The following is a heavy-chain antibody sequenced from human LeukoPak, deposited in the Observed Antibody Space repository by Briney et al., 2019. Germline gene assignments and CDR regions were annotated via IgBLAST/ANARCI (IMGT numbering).Heavy chain of an antibody. CDR2: INHSGGT. CDR1: GGSFSGYY. Sequence: SETLSLTCAVYGGSFSGYYWSWIRQPPGKGLEWIGEINHSGGTNYNPSLKSRVTISVDTSKNQFSLKLSSVTAADTAVYYCARGSNPSYYYGMDVWGQGTTVTVSS. CDR3: ARGSNPSYYYGMDV. J-gene: IGHJ6*02. V-gene: IGHV4-34*01. D-gene: IGHD1-14*01.